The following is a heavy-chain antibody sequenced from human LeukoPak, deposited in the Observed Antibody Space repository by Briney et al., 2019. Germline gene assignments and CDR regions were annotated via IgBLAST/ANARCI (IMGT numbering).Heavy chain of an antibody. Sequence: GGSLRLSCVASGFTFADYDMTWVRQAPGKGLEYVSSIGSGGYLFYAGSVKGRFFIPRDNSKSNLYLHMNSLRSDDTAVYFCAKKLPPASFYFDFWGQGSLVSVSS. CDR3: AKKLPPASFYFDF. J-gene: IGHJ4*02. V-gene: IGHV3-23*01. D-gene: IGHD3-16*02. CDR2: IGSGGYL. CDR1: GFTFADYD.